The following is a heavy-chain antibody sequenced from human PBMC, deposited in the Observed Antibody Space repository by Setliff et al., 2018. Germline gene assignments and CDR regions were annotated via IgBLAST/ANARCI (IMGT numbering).Heavy chain of an antibody. Sequence: SETLSLTCAVYGGSFNVYFWSWIRQPPGKGLEWIGEISHSGSTNYNPSLKSRDTMSVDKSKNQFSLKLSSVTAADTAVYYCARTWIQLWLGRDAFDIWGQGTMVTVSS. CDR3: ARTWIQLWLGRDAFDI. J-gene: IGHJ3*02. CDR1: GGSFNVYF. D-gene: IGHD5-18*01. CDR2: ISHSGST. V-gene: IGHV4-34*01.